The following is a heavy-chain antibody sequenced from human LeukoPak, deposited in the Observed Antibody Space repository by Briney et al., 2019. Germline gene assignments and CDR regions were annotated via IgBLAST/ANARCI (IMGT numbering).Heavy chain of an antibody. Sequence: PGGSLRLSCAASGFTFSDYYMSWIRQAPGKGLEWVSYISSRGSTIYYADSVKGRFTISRDNAKNSLYLQMNSLRAEDTAVYYCARHDTAMATDYGMDVWAKGPRSPSP. CDR3: ARHDTAMATDYGMDV. J-gene: IGHJ6*02. V-gene: IGHV3-11*01. D-gene: IGHD5-18*01. CDR1: GFTFSDYY. CDR2: ISSRGSTI.